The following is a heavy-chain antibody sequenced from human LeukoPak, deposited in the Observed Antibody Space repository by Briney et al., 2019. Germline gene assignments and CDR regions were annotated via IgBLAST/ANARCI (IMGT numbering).Heavy chain of an antibody. J-gene: IGHJ1*01. D-gene: IGHD3-22*01. Sequence: GASVKVSCKVSGYTLTELSMHWVRQAPGKGLEWMGGFDPEDGETIYAQKFQGRVNMTEDTSTDTAYMALSSLRSEDTAVYYCATTYYYDSSGYWFQHWGQGTLVTVSS. CDR2: FDPEDGET. V-gene: IGHV1-24*01. CDR3: ATTYYYDSSGYWFQH. CDR1: GYTLTELS.